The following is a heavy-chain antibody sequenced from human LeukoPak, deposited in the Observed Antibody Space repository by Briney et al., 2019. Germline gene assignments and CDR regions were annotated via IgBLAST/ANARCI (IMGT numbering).Heavy chain of an antibody. J-gene: IGHJ4*02. CDR1: GGSISPSYW. CDR3: AHSEGSSWNSFDY. D-gene: IGHD1-7*01. V-gene: IGHV2-5*08. Sequence: TLSLTCTVSGGSISPSYWSWLRQPPGKALEWLALIYWDDDKRYSPSLKSRLTITKDTSKNQVVLTMTNMDPVDTATYYCAHSEGSSWNSFDYWGQGTLVTVSS. CDR2: IYWDDDK.